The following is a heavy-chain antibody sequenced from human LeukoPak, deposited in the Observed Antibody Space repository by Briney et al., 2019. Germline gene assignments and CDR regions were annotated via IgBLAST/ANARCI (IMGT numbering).Heavy chain of an antibody. J-gene: IGHJ4*02. Sequence: SQTLPLTCTVSGGSISSGDYYWSWIRQPPGKGLEWIGYIYYSGSTYYNPSLKSRVTISVDTSKNQFSLKPSSVTAADTAVYYCARTATGTTGGFDYWGQGTLVTVSS. CDR1: GGSISSGDYY. CDR3: ARTATGTTGGFDY. V-gene: IGHV4-30-4*01. CDR2: IYYSGST. D-gene: IGHD1-7*01.